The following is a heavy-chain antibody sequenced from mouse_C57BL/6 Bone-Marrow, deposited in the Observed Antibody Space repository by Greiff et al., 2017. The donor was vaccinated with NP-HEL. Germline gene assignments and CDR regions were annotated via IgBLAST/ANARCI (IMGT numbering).Heavy chain of an antibody. CDR3: VRQRDYCAMDY. CDR1: GFSFNTYA. Sequence: EVKLMESGGGLVQPKGSLKLSCAASGFSFNTYAMNWVRQAPGKGVEWVARIRSKSNNYATYYADSVKDRFTISRYDSESMLYLQMNNLTTEDTAMYYCVRQRDYCAMDYWGQGTSVTVSS. J-gene: IGHJ4*01. CDR2: IRSKSNNYAT. V-gene: IGHV10-1*01.